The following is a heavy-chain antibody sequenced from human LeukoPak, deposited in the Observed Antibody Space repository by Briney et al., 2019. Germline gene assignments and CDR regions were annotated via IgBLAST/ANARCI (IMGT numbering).Heavy chain of an antibody. CDR2: ISDDGYST. D-gene: IGHD3-16*01. J-gene: IGHJ4*02. CDR3: ARVAPPLDDYIRGSFPYYFDY. V-gene: IGHV3-23*01. CDR1: RFIFDNYG. Sequence: PGGSLRLSCAASRFIFDNYGMTWVRQAPGKGLEWVSGISDDGYSTYYADSVKGRFTISRDNSKNTLYLHMSSLRAEDTAVFYCARVAPPLDDYIRGSFPYYFDYWGQGTPVTVSS.